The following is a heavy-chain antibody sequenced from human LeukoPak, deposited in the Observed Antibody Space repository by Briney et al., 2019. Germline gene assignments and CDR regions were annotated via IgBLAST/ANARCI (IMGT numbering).Heavy chain of an antibody. J-gene: IGHJ4*02. V-gene: IGHV6-1*01. CDR3: ARGKYTSFDN. CDR2: TYYRSKWSF. D-gene: IGHD6-6*01. Sequence: SQTLSLTFAISGDSLFTNNVAWNWLRQSPSRGLEWLGRTYYRSKWSFDYAVSVKSRITINADTSKNQFSLQLNSVAPEDTAVYYCARGKYTSFDNWGQGTLVTVSS. CDR1: GDSLFTNNVA.